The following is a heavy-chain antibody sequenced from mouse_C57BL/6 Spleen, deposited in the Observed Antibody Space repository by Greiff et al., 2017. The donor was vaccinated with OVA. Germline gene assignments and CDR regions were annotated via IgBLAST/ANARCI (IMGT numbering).Heavy chain of an antibody. CDR1: GYAFTNYL. V-gene: IGHV1-54*01. Sequence: VQLQESGAELVRPGTSVKVSCKASGYAFTNYLIEWVKQRPGQGLEWIGVINPGSGGTNYNEKFKGKATLTADKSSSTAYMQLSSLTSEDSAVYFCARSTMVTTGWFAYWGQGTLVTVSA. D-gene: IGHD2-2*01. J-gene: IGHJ3*01. CDR3: ARSTMVTTGWFAY. CDR2: INPGSGGT.